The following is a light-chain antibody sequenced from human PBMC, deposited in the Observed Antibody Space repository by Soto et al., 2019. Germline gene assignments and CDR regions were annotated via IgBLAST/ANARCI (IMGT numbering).Light chain of an antibody. Sequence: IQMTQSPSTLCASVVCRVTITCRASQSINSWLAWYQQKPGKAPKVLIYKASSLESGVPSRFSGSGSGTEFTLTISSLQPDDFATYYCQQYNNYLTFGQGTKVDIK. CDR2: KAS. J-gene: IGKJ1*01. V-gene: IGKV1-5*03. CDR3: QQYNNYLT. CDR1: QSINSW.